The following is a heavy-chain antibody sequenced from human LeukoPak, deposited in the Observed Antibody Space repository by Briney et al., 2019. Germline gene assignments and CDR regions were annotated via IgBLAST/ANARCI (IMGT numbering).Heavy chain of an antibody. D-gene: IGHD3-22*01. Sequence: GGSLRLSCAASGFTFSSSNMHWVRQAPGKGLEWVSFISGTSTAIYYADSVKGRFTISRDNSKNTLYLQMNSLGGEDTAVYYCARQRYYYDSSGPYFDYWGQGTLVTVSS. J-gene: IGHJ4*02. CDR1: GFTFSSSN. V-gene: IGHV3-48*01. CDR2: ISGTSTAI. CDR3: ARQRYYYDSSGPYFDY.